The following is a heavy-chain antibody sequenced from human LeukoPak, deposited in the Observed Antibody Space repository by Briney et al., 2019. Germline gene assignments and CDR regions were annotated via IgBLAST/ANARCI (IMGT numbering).Heavy chain of an antibody. D-gene: IGHD6-19*01. J-gene: IGHJ4*02. CDR3: AREWGSGWVDY. CDR1: GFTFSSYW. CDR2: IKQDGSEK. Sequence: GGSLRLSCAASGFTFSSYWMSWVRQAPGKGLEWVANIKQDGSEKYYVDSVKGRFTISSDNAKNSLYLQMNSLRAEDTAVYYCAREWGSGWVDYWGQGTLVTVSS. V-gene: IGHV3-7*01.